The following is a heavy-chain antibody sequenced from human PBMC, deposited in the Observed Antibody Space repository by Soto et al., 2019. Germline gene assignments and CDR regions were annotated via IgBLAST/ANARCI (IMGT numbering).Heavy chain of an antibody. CDR2: IYYSGST. CDR1: GGSISSSSYY. J-gene: IGHJ4*02. CDR3: ARPAYSYGPTHYFDY. V-gene: IGHV4-39*01. Sequence: LSLTCTVSGGSISSSSYYWGWIRQPPGKGLEWIGSIYYSGSTYYNPSLMSRVTISVDTSKNQFSLKLSSVTAADTAVYYCARPAYSYGPTHYFDYWGQGTLVTVSS. D-gene: IGHD5-18*01.